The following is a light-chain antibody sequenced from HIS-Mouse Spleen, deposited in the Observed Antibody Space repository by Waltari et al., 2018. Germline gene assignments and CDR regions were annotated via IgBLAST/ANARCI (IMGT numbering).Light chain of an antibody. CDR1: SSDVGGYNY. CDR2: DVS. CDR3: CSYAGSYTLV. J-gene: IGLJ3*02. Sequence: QSALTQPRSVSGSPGQSVTLSCTGTSSDVGGYNYVSWYQQHPGKAPKLMIYDVSRRPSGVPDRLSGSKSGNTASLTISGLQAEDEADYYCCSYAGSYTLVFGGGTKLTVL. V-gene: IGLV2-11*01.